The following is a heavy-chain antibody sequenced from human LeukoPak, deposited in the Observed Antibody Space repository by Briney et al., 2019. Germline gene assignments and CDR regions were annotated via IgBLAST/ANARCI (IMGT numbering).Heavy chain of an antibody. Sequence: ASVKVSCKASGGTFSSYAISWVRQAPGQGLEWMGRIIPIFGTANYAQKFQGRVTITTDESTSTAYMELSSLRSEDTAVYYCAVAAAGDLDYWGQGTLVTVSS. D-gene: IGHD6-13*01. CDR2: IIPIFGTA. J-gene: IGHJ4*02. CDR1: GGTFSSYA. CDR3: AVAAAGDLDY. V-gene: IGHV1-69*05.